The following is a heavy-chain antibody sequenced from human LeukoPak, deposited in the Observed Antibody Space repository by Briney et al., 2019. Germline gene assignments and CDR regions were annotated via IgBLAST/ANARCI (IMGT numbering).Heavy chain of an antibody. Sequence: GGSLRLSCAASGFTFSSYAMSWVRQAPGKGLEWVSAISGSGGSTYYADSVKGRFTISRDNSKNTLYLQMSSLRAEDTAVYYCAKGRITMVRGVITPFDYWGQGTLVTVSS. CDR1: GFTFSSYA. D-gene: IGHD3-10*01. CDR3: AKGRITMVRGVITPFDY. CDR2: ISGSGGST. V-gene: IGHV3-23*01. J-gene: IGHJ4*02.